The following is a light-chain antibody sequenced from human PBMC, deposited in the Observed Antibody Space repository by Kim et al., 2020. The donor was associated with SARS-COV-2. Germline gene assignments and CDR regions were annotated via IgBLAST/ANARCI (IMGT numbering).Light chain of an antibody. Sequence: SPGERATLSCRASQKISSSYLAWYQQKPGQAPRLLIFGASSRATGIPDRFSGRGSGTDFTLTISRLEPEDIAVYYCQQYGSSPWYTFGQGTKLEI. CDR3: QQYGSSPWYT. J-gene: IGKJ2*01. CDR1: QKISSSY. V-gene: IGKV3-20*01. CDR2: GAS.